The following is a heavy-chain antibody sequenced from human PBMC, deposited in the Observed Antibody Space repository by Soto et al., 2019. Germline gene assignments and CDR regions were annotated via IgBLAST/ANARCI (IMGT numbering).Heavy chain of an antibody. V-gene: IGHV3-30*18. D-gene: IGHD3-3*01. CDR2: ISYDGSDK. CDR3: AKSPNFFCSSYHCYKYHFDY. Sequence: GGSLRLSCAASGFTFNTFGMLWVRQAPGKGLEWVAVISYDGSDKYYSDSVRGRFTISRDNSMNTLYLQMNSLRTEDTAVYYCAKSPNFFCSSYHCYKYHFDYRAQGAFVPVSS. CDR1: GFTFNTFG. J-gene: IGHJ4*02.